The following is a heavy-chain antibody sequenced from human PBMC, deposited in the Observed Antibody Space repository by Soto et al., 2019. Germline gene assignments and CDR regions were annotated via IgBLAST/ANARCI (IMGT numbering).Heavy chain of an antibody. CDR1: GGTFSTFG. V-gene: IGHV1-69*01. J-gene: IGHJ4*02. D-gene: IGHD3-16*01. CDR2: IIPFFGTA. CDR3: ARTAPMDAGAKYYDDF. Sequence: QVQLVQSGAEVKKTGSSVKVSCKTSGGTFSTFGISWVRQAPGQGLEWMGGIIPFFGTAEYSQKFEDRITITADESTNTVDMDLRSLTSEDTAIYYCARTAPMDAGAKYYDDFWGQGALVTVSS.